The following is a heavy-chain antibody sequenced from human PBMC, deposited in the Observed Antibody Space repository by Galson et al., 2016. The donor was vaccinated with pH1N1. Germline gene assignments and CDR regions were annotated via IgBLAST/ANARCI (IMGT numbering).Heavy chain of an antibody. J-gene: IGHJ6*02. CDR3: ARDRGGLNSMDV. CDR2: IWSDARIT. D-gene: IGHD1-26*01. CDR1: GSSFSSSD. Sequence: SLRLSCAASGSSFSSSDMYWVHQAPGKGLEWVAVIWSDARITNYGDSVMGRFTISRDNSKKTLFLQMRSLRVEDTAVYYCARDRGGLNSMDVWGRGTTVTVSS. V-gene: IGHV3-33*01.